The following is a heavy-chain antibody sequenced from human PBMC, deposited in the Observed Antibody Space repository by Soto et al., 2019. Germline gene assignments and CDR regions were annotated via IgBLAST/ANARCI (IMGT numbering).Heavy chain of an antibody. D-gene: IGHD3-10*01. CDR1: GDSVSRYY. CDR2: IYNSGST. Sequence: ETLSLTCTVSGDSVSRYYWNWIRQPPGKGLEWIGYIYNSGSTNYNPSLKSRVTISVDTSKNQFSLTLTSVTAADTAVYYCARAPTYSYGSGTPYYFYAMDVWGQGTTVTVSS. V-gene: IGHV4-59*02. CDR3: ARAPTYSYGSGTPYYFYAMDV. J-gene: IGHJ6*02.